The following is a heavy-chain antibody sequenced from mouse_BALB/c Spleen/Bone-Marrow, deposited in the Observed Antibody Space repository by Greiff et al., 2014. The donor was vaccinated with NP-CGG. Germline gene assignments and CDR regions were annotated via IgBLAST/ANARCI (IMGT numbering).Heavy chain of an antibody. CDR3: ARSPGEVNY. J-gene: IGHJ3*01. V-gene: IGHV14-3*02. Sequence: VQLQQSGAELVKPGASVKLSCTASGFNIIYAYIHWVKRRPEQGLEWIGRIYPANGNTNYDPKLQGKATITADTSSNTAYLHLNSLTSEDTAVYYCARSPGEVNYWGQGTLVTVSA. CDR1: GFNIIYAY. CDR2: IYPANGNT. D-gene: IGHD1-3*01.